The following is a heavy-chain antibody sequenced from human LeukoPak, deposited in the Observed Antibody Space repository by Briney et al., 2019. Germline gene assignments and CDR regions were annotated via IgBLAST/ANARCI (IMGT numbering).Heavy chain of an antibody. CDR1: GYTFTGYY. CDR3: ARERYYYDSSGYYYYFDH. J-gene: IGHJ4*02. Sequence: GASVKVSCKASGYTFTGYYMHWVRQAPGQGLEWMGWINPNSGGTNYAQKFQGRVTMTRDTSISTAYMELSRLRSDDTAVYYCARERYYYDSSGYYYYFDHWGQGTLVTVSS. V-gene: IGHV1-2*02. D-gene: IGHD3-22*01. CDR2: INPNSGGT.